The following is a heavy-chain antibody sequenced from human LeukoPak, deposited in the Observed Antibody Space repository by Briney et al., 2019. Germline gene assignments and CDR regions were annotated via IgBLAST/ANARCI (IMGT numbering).Heavy chain of an antibody. CDR2: TIPIFGTA. CDR3: ARDGGPRSGYYSIFDY. D-gene: IGHD3-22*01. V-gene: IGHV1-69*13. Sequence: SVKVSCKASGGTFSSYAISWVRQAPGQGLEWMGGTIPIFGTANYAQKFQGRVTITADESTSTAYMELSSLRSEDTAVYYCARDGGPRSGYYSIFDYWGQGTLVTVSS. J-gene: IGHJ4*02. CDR1: GGTFSSYA.